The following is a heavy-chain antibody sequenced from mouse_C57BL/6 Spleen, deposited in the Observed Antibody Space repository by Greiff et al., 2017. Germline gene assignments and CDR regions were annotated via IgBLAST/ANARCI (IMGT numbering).Heavy chain of an antibody. CDR2: FYPGSGSI. CDR3: ARHELYDSRCYAMDY. Sequence: QVQLKESGAELVKPGASVKLSCKASGYTFTEYTIHWVKQRSGQGLEWIGWFYPGSGSIKYNEKFKDKATLTANTSSSTVYMELSRLTSEDSAVYYCARHELYDSRCYAMDYWGQGTSVTVSS. D-gene: IGHD2-4*01. J-gene: IGHJ4*01. CDR1: GYTFTEYT. V-gene: IGHV1-62-2*01.